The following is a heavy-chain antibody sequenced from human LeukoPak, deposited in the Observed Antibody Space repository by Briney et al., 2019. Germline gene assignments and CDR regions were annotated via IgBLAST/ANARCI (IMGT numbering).Heavy chain of an antibody. Sequence: GGSLRLSCAASGFTVSSNYMSWVRQAPGKGLEWVSVIYSGGSTYYADSVRGRFTISRDNSKNTLYLQMNSLRAEDTAVYYCAKDSGVPAARSVYWGQGTLVTVSS. J-gene: IGHJ4*02. CDR3: AKDSGVPAARSVY. CDR2: IYSGGST. CDR1: GFTVSSNY. D-gene: IGHD2-2*01. V-gene: IGHV3-66*01.